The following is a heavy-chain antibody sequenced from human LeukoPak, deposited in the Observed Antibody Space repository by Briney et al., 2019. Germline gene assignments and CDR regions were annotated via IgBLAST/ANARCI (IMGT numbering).Heavy chain of an antibody. CDR1: GYTFSNYG. Sequence: GASVRVSCKASGYTFSNYGISWVRQAPGQGLEWMGWISGYNGNTNYAQKFQGRVTMTTDTSTSTVYMELRSLRSDDTAVYYCAREIQGPWTTVVWYYFDYWGQGTLVTVSS. D-gene: IGHD4-23*01. CDR3: AREIQGPWTTVVWYYFDY. V-gene: IGHV1-18*01. J-gene: IGHJ4*02. CDR2: ISGYNGNT.